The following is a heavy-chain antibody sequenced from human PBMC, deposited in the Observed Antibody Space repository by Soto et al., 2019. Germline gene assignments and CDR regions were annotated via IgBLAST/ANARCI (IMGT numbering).Heavy chain of an antibody. V-gene: IGHV3-33*01. Sequence: GGSLRLSCAASGFTFSSYGMHWVRQAPGKGLEWVAVIWYDGSNKNYADSVKGRFTISRDNSKNTLYLQMNSLRAEDTAVYYCARGSGYDSSDPFDYWGQGTLVTVSS. D-gene: IGHD5-12*01. J-gene: IGHJ4*02. CDR3: ARGSGYDSSDPFDY. CDR2: IWYDGSNK. CDR1: GFTFSSYG.